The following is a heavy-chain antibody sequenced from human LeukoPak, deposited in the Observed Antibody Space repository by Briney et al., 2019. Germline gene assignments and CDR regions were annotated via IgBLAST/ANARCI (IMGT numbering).Heavy chain of an antibody. Sequence: SETLSLTCTVSGGSISSSNYYWGWIRQPPGKGLEWIGSIYYSGSTYYNPSLKRRITISVATSKHQFSLKLSSVTAADTAVYYCARLRYYYDSSGYYYRASFDYWGQGTLVTVSS. J-gene: IGHJ4*02. CDR1: GGSISSSNYY. D-gene: IGHD3-22*01. CDR2: IYYSGST. V-gene: IGHV4-39*01. CDR3: ARLRYYYDSSGYYYRASFDY.